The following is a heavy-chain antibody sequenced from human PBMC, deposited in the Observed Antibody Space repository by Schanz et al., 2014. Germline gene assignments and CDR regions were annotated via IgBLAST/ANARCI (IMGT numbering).Heavy chain of an antibody. CDR1: GFTFSDYW. Sequence: EVQLVESGGGLVQPGGSLRLSCTASGFTFSDYWMSWVRQAPGKGLEWVSLISDSGDTAYYADSMKGRFTVSRDSSKNTLYLQMNSLRPEDTAIYYCAKNQYDDVDLSSFYFDFWGQGTLVTVSS. CDR2: ISDSGDTA. V-gene: IGHV3-23*04. D-gene: IGHD3-10*02. J-gene: IGHJ4*02. CDR3: AKNQYDDVDLSSFYFDF.